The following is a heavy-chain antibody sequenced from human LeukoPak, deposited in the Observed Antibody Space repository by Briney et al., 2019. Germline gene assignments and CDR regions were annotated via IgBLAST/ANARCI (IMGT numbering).Heavy chain of an antibody. J-gene: IGHJ3*02. CDR2: IKQDGSEK. D-gene: IGHD2-15*01. Sequence: GGSLRLSCAASGFTFSSYSMNWVRQAPGKGLEWVANIKQDGSEKYYVDSVKGRFTISRDNAKNSLYLQMNSLRAEDTAVYYCAGGSGGGRSFGISDAFDIWGQGTMVTVSS. CDR1: GFTFSSYS. V-gene: IGHV3-7*01. CDR3: AGGSGGGRSFGISDAFDI.